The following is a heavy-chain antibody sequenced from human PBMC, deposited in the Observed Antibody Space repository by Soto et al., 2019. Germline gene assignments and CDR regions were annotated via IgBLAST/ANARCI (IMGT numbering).Heavy chain of an antibody. CDR2: ISAYNGNT. CDR3: AYHGGGSGSYYVFDY. J-gene: IGHJ4*02. Sequence: ASVKVSCKASGYTFTSYGISWVRQAPGQGLEWMGWISAYNGNTNYAQKLQGRVTMTTDTSTSTAYMELRSLRSDDTAVYYCAYHGGGSGSYYVFDYWGQGTLVTVSS. D-gene: IGHD3-10*01. CDR1: GYTFTSYG. V-gene: IGHV1-18*01.